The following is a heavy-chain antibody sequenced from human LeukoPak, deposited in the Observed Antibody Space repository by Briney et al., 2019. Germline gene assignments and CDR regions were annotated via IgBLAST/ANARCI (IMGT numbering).Heavy chain of an antibody. CDR1: GFTFSSYA. V-gene: IGHV3-30*03. CDR2: IAHDGSNK. D-gene: IGHD1-7*01. J-gene: IGHJ4*02. CDR3: ARSFFQWNYGSCLDS. Sequence: GGSLRLSCAASGFTFSSYAMSWVRQTPGKGLEWVALIAHDGSNKYYADSVKGRFTISRENSKNMVYLQMSSLRPEDTAVYSCARSFFQWNYGSCLDSWGQGTLVTVSS.